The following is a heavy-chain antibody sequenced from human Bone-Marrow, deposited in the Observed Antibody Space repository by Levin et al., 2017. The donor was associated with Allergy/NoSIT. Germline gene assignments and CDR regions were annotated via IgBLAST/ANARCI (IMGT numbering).Heavy chain of an antibody. D-gene: IGHD3-22*01. V-gene: IGHV3-53*01. CDR2: IYSGGST. Sequence: GGSLRLSCAASGFTVSSNYMSWVRQAPGKGLEWVSVIYSGGSTSYADSVKGRFTISRDISKNTLYLQMNSLRAEDTAVYYCASMNSGYYRFDYWGQGTLVTVSS. J-gene: IGHJ4*02. CDR3: ASMNSGYYRFDY. CDR1: GFTVSSNY.